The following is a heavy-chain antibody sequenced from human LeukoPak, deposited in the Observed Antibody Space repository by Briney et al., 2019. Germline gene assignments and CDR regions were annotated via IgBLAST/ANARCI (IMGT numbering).Heavy chain of an antibody. J-gene: IGHJ1*01. CDR1: GFTFSSYA. CDR3: AKDARLLYQAEYFQH. V-gene: IGHV3-23*01. CDR2: ISGSGGST. D-gene: IGHD2-2*02. Sequence: PGGSLRLSCAASGFTFSSYAMSWVRQAPGKGLEWVSAISGSGGSTYYADSVKGRFTISRVNSKNTLYLQMNSLRAEDTAVYYCAKDARLLYQAEYFQHWGQGTLVTVSS.